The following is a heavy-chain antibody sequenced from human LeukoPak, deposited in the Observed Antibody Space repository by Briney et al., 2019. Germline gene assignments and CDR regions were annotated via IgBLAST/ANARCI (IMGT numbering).Heavy chain of an antibody. Sequence: PGGSLRLSCAASEFTFSSYAMSWVRQAPGKGLEWVSYISSSSSTIYYADSVKGRFTISRDNAKNSLYLQMNSLSAEDTAVYYCARDWAPRWGSHEAYYYGMDVWGQGTTVTVSS. V-gene: IGHV3-48*04. CDR1: EFTFSSYA. J-gene: IGHJ6*02. CDR3: ARDWAPRWGSHEAYYYGMDV. CDR2: ISSSSSTI. D-gene: IGHD3-16*01.